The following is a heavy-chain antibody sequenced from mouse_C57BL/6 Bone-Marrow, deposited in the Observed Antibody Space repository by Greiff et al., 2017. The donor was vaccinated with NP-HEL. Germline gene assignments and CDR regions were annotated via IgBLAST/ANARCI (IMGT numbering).Heavy chain of an antibody. J-gene: IGHJ2*01. CDR3: ARHYGNSRYYFDD. V-gene: IGHV1-82*01. Sequence: VQLQQSGPELVKPGASVKISCKASGYAFSSSWMNWVKQRPGKGLEWIGRIYPGDGDTNYNGKFKGKATLTADKSSSTAYMQLSSLTSEDSAVYFCARHYGNSRYYFDDWGQGTTLTVSS. D-gene: IGHD2-1*01. CDR1: GYAFSSSW. CDR2: IYPGDGDT.